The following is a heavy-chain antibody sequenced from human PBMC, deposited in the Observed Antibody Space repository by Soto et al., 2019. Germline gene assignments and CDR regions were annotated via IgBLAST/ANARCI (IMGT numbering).Heavy chain of an antibody. CDR1: GGSISSFY. J-gene: IGHJ4*02. D-gene: IGHD6-13*01. V-gene: IGHV4-59*01. Sequence: SETLSLTCTVSGGSISSFYWSWIRQPPGKGLEWIGYIYNSGSTNYNPSLKSRVTISVDTSKNQFSLKLSSVTAADTAVYYCASSTPRLAAAGFVYWGQGTLVTV. CDR3: ASSTPRLAAAGFVY. CDR2: IYNSGST.